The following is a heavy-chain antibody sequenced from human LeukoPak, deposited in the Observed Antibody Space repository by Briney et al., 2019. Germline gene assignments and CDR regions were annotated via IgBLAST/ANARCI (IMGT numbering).Heavy chain of an antibody. CDR3: ARISQSSGGFYY. Sequence: PSETLSLTCTVSGGSISNSGGFYWNWIRQHPGDGLEWIGFISYRGSTYYNPSLKSRVSMSVDTSRSQFSLRLTSVTDDDTAVYYCARISQSSGGFYYWGQGTLVTVSS. D-gene: IGHD2-15*01. V-gene: IGHV4-31*02. CDR1: GGSISNSGGFY. J-gene: IGHJ4*02. CDR2: ISYRGST.